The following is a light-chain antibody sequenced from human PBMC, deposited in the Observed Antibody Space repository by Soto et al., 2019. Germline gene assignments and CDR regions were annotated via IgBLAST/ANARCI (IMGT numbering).Light chain of an antibody. Sequence: DIVMTQSPLSLPVTPGESASISCRSSQSPLHSNGNNYLDWYLQKPGHSPQLLIYLGSNRASGVPDRFSGSGSGTDFTLKISRVEAEDVGIYYCVQALQSPPWTFGQGTKVDIK. CDR1: QSPLHSNGNNY. V-gene: IGKV2-28*01. CDR2: LGS. CDR3: VQALQSPPWT. J-gene: IGKJ1*01.